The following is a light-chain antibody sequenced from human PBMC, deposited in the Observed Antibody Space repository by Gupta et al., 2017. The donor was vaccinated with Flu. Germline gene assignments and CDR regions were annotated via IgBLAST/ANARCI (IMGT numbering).Light chain of an antibody. CDR1: QSVSSN. Sequence: EIVMTQSPATLSVSPGERATLSCRASQSVSSNLAWYQQKPGQAPRLLIYGASNRATGIPDRFSGSGSGKEFTLTSSSRQSEDFAVYYWQQDNNLPSFGGGTKVEIK. CDR3: QQDNNLPS. CDR2: GAS. V-gene: IGKV3-15*01. J-gene: IGKJ4*01.